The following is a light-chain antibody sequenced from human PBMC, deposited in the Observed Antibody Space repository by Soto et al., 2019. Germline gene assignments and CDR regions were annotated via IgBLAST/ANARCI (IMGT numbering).Light chain of an antibody. V-gene: IGKV3-11*01. Sequence: EIVLTQSPATLSLSPGERATLSCRASQSVSSYLAWYQQKPGQAPRLLIYDASNRATGIPARFSGSGSGTDFTLTISILEPEDFAVYYCQQRSNWPPPFTFCPGTKVDIK. CDR1: QSVSSY. CDR2: DAS. J-gene: IGKJ3*01. CDR3: QQRSNWPPPFT.